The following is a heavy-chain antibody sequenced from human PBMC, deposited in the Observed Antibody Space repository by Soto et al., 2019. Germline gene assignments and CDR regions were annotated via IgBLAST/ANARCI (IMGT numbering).Heavy chain of an antibody. CDR2: VYADGAT. Sequence: EVQLVESGGGLVQPGESLRLSCAASGFTVSNYHMTWVRQAPGKGLEWVSAVYADGATSHADSVKDRFTVSRDNSRNTLNLQRSGLRAEDTAVYYGARSGGGLDYWGQGTLVTVSS. CDR3: ARSGGGLDY. J-gene: IGHJ4*02. CDR1: GFTVSNYH. V-gene: IGHV3-66*01. D-gene: IGHD3-10*01.